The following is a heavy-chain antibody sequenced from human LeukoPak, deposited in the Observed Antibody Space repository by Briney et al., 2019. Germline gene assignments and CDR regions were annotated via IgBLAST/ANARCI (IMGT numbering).Heavy chain of an antibody. CDR3: ARDKYSTIDY. CDR1: GFTFNTYS. V-gene: IGHV3-48*02. J-gene: IGHJ4*02. Sequence: GGSLRLSCAASGFTFNTYSMHWVRQAPGKGLEWVSYISGSSSTIYYADSLKGRFTISRDNAKSSLYLQMNSLRDEDTAVYYCARDKYSTIDYWGQGTLVTVST. D-gene: IGHD6-6*01. CDR2: ISGSSSTI.